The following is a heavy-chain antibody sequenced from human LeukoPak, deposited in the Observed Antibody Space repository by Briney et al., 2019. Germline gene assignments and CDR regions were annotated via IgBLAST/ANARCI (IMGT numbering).Heavy chain of an antibody. V-gene: IGHV4-4*07. CDR2: IYSSGTT. D-gene: IGHD2-2*01. CDR1: GGFISSYY. J-gene: IGHJ2*01. Sequence: SQTLSLTCTVSGGFISSYYWSWIRQPAGKGLEWIGRIYSSGTTNYSPSLKRRVTMSVDTSKNQFSLKLSSVTAADTAVYFCTRDIVLPTAYWYFDLWGRGTLVTVSS. CDR3: TRDIVLPTAYWYFDL.